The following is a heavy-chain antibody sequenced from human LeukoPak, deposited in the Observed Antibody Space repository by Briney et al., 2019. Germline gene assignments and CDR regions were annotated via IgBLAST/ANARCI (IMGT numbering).Heavy chain of an antibody. J-gene: IGHJ6*02. CDR1: GYTFTSYY. V-gene: IGHV1-46*01. D-gene: IGHD6-19*01. CDR3: ARETAVAGTSYGMDV. CDR2: INPSGGST. Sequence: ASVKVSCKASGYTFTSYYMHWARQAPGQGLEWMGIINPSGGSTSYAQKFQGRVTMTRDTSTSTVYMELSSLRSEDTAVYYCARETAVAGTSYGMDVWGQGTTVTVSS.